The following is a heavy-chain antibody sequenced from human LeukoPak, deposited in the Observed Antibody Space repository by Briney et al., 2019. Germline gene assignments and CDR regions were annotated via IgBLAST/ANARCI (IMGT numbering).Heavy chain of an antibody. V-gene: IGHV5-51*01. CDR1: GYSFTNYW. J-gene: IGHJ3*01. CDR3: LTTVTKSHAYDV. CDR2: IYPGDSDT. D-gene: IGHD4-17*01. Sequence: GESLKVSCKGSGYSFTNYWIGWVRQMPGEGLEWMGIIYPGDSDTRYSPSFQGQVSMSADKSISTAYLQWSTLKASDTAMYYCLTTVTKSHAYDVWGQGTMVTVSS.